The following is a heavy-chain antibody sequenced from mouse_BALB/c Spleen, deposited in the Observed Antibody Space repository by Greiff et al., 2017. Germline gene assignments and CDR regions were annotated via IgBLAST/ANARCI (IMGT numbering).Heavy chain of an antibody. CDR2: ISSGGSYT. D-gene: IGHD1-1*01. J-gene: IGHJ2*01. CDR3: TREDGSSLFDY. Sequence: EGMLVESGGGLVKPGGSLKLSCAASGFTFSSYTMSWVRQTPEKRLEWVATISSGGSYTYYPDSVKGRFTISRDNATNTLYLQMSSLKSEDTAMYYCTREDGSSLFDYWGQGTTRTVSS. CDR1: GFTFSSYT. V-gene: IGHV5-6-4*01.